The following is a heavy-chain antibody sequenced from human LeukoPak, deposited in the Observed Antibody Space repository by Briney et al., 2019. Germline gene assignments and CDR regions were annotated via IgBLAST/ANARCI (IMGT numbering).Heavy chain of an antibody. V-gene: IGHV3-23*01. Sequence: AGGSLRLSCAASRFTLSSYAMTWVRQAPGKGLQWISAISVSGDSTFYADSVKGRFTISRDNSKNTLYLQMNSLRAEDTAVYYCARGYVWGSYLFDYWGQGTLVTVSS. CDR3: ARGYVWGSYLFDY. CDR1: RFTLSSYA. J-gene: IGHJ4*02. D-gene: IGHD3-16*02. CDR2: ISVSGDST.